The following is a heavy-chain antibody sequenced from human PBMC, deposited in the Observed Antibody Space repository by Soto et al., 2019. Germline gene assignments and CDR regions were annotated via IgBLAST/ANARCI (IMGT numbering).Heavy chain of an antibody. J-gene: IGHJ3*02. CDR3: ARAYSRVAVAGTGDDAFDI. D-gene: IGHD6-19*01. CDR1: GGSISSYY. V-gene: IGHV4-59*01. CDR2: IYYSGST. Sequence: SEPLSLTCTVSGGSISSYYLSWIRQPPGKGLEWIGYIYYSGSTNYNPSLKSRVTISVDTSKNQFSLKLSSVTAADTAVYYCARAYSRVAVAGTGDDAFDIWGQGTMVTVSS.